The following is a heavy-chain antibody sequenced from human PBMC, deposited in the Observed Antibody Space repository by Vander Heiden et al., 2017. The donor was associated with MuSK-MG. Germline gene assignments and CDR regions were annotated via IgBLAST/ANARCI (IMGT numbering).Heavy chain of an antibody. V-gene: IGHV3-9*01. CDR3: AKPLSGWDGGPQHFDY. Sequence: EVQLVESGGGLVQPGRSLRLSCAASGFTFDDYAMHWVRQAPGKGLEWVSGISWNSGSIGYADSVKGRFTISRDNAKNSRDLQMNSLRAEETALYYCAKPLSGWDGGPQHFDYWGQGTLVTVSS. J-gene: IGHJ4*02. CDR1: GFTFDDYA. CDR2: ISWNSGSI. D-gene: IGHD6-19*01.